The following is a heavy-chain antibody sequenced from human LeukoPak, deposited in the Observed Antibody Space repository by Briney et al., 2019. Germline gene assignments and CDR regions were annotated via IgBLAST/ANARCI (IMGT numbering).Heavy chain of an antibody. Sequence: PSETLSLTCTVSGGSISSYYWSWIRQPAGKGLEWIGRIYTSGSTNYNPSLKSRVTISVDKSKNQFSLKLSSVTAADTAVYYCARDQQEGSGRPTAIYYYYMDVWGKGTTVTVSS. CDR2: IYTSGST. J-gene: IGHJ6*03. CDR3: ARDQQEGSGRPTAIYYYYMDV. D-gene: IGHD6-19*01. CDR1: GGSISSYY. V-gene: IGHV4-4*07.